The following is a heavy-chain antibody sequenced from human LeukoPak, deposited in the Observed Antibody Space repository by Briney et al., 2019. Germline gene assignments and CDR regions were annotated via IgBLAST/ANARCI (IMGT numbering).Heavy chain of an antibody. CDR2: ISSSGSTI. CDR1: GFTFSDYY. CDR3: ARDCPRADAFDI. J-gene: IGHJ3*02. V-gene: IGHV3-11*01. Sequence: GGSLSLSCAASGFTFSDYYMSWIRQAPGKGLEWVSYISSSGSTIYYADSVKGRFTISRDNAKNSLYLQMNSLRAEDTAVYYCARDCPRADAFDIWGQGTMVTVSS.